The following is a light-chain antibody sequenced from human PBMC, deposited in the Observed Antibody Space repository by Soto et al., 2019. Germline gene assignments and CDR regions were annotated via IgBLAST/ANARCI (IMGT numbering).Light chain of an antibody. Sequence: DIQMTQSPSSLSASVGDRVTITCQASQDISNYLNWYQQKPGKAPKLLIYDASNLETGVPSRFSGSGSGTDFTFTISSLQPEDIATYYCQQYDNLSSFXGGTKVDIK. J-gene: IGKJ4*01. CDR3: QQYDNLSS. CDR2: DAS. V-gene: IGKV1-33*01. CDR1: QDISNY.